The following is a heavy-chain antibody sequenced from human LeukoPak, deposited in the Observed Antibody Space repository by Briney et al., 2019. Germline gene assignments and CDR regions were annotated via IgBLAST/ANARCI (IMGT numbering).Heavy chain of an antibody. CDR2: IIPIFGTA. CDR3: ATGGNDSGVGY. J-gene: IGHJ4*02. CDR1: GGTFSSYA. V-gene: IGHV1-69*13. Sequence: VASVKVSCKASGGTFSSYAISWVRQAPGQGLEWMGGIIPIFGTANYAQKFQGRVTITADESTSTAYMELSSLRSEDTAVYYCATGGNDSGVGYWGQGTLVTVSS. D-gene: IGHD5-12*01.